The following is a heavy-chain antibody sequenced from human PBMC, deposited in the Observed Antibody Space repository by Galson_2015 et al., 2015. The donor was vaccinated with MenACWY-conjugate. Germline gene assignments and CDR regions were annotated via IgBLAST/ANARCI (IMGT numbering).Heavy chain of an antibody. J-gene: IGHJ6*02. D-gene: IGHD3-10*01. Sequence: SLRLSCAASGFTFSSYSMNWVRQAPGKGLEWVSYISSSSSTIYYADSVKGRFTISRDNAKNSLYLQMNSLRAEDTAVYYCARDHLRVYGSGIREYYGMDVWGQGTTVTVSS. CDR3: ARDHLRVYGSGIREYYGMDV. V-gene: IGHV3-48*04. CDR2: ISSSSSTI. CDR1: GFTFSSYS.